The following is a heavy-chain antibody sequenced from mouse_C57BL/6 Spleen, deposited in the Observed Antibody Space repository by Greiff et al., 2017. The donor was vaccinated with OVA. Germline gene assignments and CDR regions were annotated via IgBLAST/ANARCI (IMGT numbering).Heavy chain of an antibody. CDR2: INPSTGGT. CDR1: GYSFTGYY. D-gene: IGHD1-1*01. V-gene: IGHV1-42*01. CDR3: ASLGTTVVAHFDY. J-gene: IGHJ2*01. Sequence: EVKLMESGPELVKPGASVKISCKASGYSFTGYYMNWVKQSPEKSLEWIGEINPSTGGTTYNQKFKAKATLTVDKSSSTAYMQLKSLTSEDSAVYYCASLGTTVVAHFDYWGQGTTLTVSS.